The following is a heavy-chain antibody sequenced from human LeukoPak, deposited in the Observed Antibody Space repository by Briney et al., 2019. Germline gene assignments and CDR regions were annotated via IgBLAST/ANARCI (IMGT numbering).Heavy chain of an antibody. CDR3: ARGTLNIPGEHGAFDY. V-gene: IGHV4-34*01. CDR2: INHSGST. CDR1: GGSFSGYY. J-gene: IGHJ4*02. D-gene: IGHD1-14*01. Sequence: SETLSLTCAVYGGSFSGYYWSWIRQPPGKGLEWIREINHSGSTNYNPSLKSRVTISVDTSKNQFSLKLSSVTAADTAVYYCARGTLNIPGEHGAFDYWGQGTLVTVSS.